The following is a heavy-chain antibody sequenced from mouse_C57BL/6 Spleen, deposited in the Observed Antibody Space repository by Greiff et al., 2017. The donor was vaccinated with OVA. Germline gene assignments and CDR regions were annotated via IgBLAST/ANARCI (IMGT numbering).Heavy chain of an antibody. CDR2: INPNYGTT. CDR3: ARSKGRVSWFAY. CDR1: GYSFTDYN. J-gene: IGHJ3*01. V-gene: IGHV1-39*01. Sequence: VHVKQSGPELVKPGASVKISCKASGYSFTDYNMNWVKQSNGKSLEWIGVINPNYGTTSYNQKFKGKATLTVDQSSSTAYMQLNSLTSEDSAVYYCARSKGRVSWFAYWGQGTLVTVSA.